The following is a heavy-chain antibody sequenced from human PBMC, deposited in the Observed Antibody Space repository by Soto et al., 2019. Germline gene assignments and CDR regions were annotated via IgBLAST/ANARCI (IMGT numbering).Heavy chain of an antibody. V-gene: IGHV3-74*01. CDR1: GFTFSSYW. D-gene: IGHD1-1*01. J-gene: IGHJ6*02. CDR2: INSDGSGT. CDR3: ASWTLYDYYYGLDV. Sequence: GGSLRLSCAASGFTFSSYWMHWVRQAPGKGLVWVSRINSDGSGTSYADPVKGRFTISRDNAKNTLYLQMNSLRAEDTAVYYCASWTLYDYYYGLDVWGQGTTVTVSS.